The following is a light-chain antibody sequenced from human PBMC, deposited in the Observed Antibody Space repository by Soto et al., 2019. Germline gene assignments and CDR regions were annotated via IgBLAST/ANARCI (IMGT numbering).Light chain of an antibody. V-gene: IGKV4-1*01. J-gene: IGKJ2*01. CDR1: RSLFYSPHNKSY. CDR3: QQYYRAPRT. Sequence: DIVMTQSPDSLAVSLGERATINCTSGRSLFYSPHNKSYLAWYQQKVGQPPQMLIYWASTRASGVPDRLRGSGSWTDFTLAISSLQADDVAVYYCQQYYRAPRTFGQGTKVE. CDR2: WAS.